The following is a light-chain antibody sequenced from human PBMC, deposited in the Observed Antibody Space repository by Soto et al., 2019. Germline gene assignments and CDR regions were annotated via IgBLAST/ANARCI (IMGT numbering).Light chain of an antibody. J-gene: IGKJ2*01. CDR1: QDIGFY. CDR2: TAS. V-gene: IGKV1-9*01. CDR3: QQLKSFPYT. Sequence: DIQLTQSPSFLSASVGDRVIITCRASQDIGFYLAWFQQKPGRAPNLLMYTASTSQSGVPSRFRGSGSGTELTLTINGLQPEDFGSYYCQQLKSFPYTFGQGTKLEIK.